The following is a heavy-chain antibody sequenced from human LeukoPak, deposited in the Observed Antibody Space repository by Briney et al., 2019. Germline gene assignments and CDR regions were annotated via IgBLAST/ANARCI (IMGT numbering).Heavy chain of an antibody. V-gene: IGHV3-23*01. CDR3: ARDLSYDYVWGSYRYFDY. CDR2: ISGSGGST. D-gene: IGHD3-16*02. Sequence: GGSLRLSCAASGFTFSSYAMSWVRQAPGKGLEWVSAISGSGGSTYYADSVKGRFTISRDNSKNTLYLQMNSLRAEDTAVYYCARDLSYDYVWGSYRYFDYWGQGTLVTVSS. J-gene: IGHJ4*02. CDR1: GFTFSSYA.